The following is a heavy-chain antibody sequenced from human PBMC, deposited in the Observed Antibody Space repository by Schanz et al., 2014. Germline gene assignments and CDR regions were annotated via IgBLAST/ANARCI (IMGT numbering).Heavy chain of an antibody. CDR3: ASALTTWGGMDV. J-gene: IGHJ6*02. CDR1: EYTFTRHY. V-gene: IGHV1-46*01. Sequence: QVQWVQSGADVKKPGTAVKVSCKASEYTFTRHYMHWVRQAPGQGLEWMGIIHSTGGTTSHAQKFQGRVTMTRDTSTSTVYMELSSLRSEDTAVYYCASALTTWGGMDVWGQGTTV. CDR2: IHSTGGTT. D-gene: IGHD4-4*01.